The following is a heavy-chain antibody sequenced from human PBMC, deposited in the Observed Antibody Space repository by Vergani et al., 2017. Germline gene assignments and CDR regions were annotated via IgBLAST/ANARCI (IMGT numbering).Heavy chain of an antibody. CDR1: GTSVSSGTHY. V-gene: IGHV4-61*02. CDR3: ARDTAVADDVFDL. J-gene: IGHJ2*01. Sequence: QVQLQESGPGLVRPSETLSLTCSVSGTSVSSGTHYWNWIRQPADKTLEWIGRIYTSGSTYYNPTLRSRITLSLVRSTNQVSLKVSSVTAADTAVYFCARDTAVADDVFDLWGRGTLVTVSS. D-gene: IGHD6-19*01. CDR2: IYTSGST.